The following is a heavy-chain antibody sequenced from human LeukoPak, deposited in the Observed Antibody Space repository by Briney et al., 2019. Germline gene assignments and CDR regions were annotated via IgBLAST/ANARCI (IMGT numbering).Heavy chain of an antibody. V-gene: IGHV3-23*01. Sequence: PGGSLRLSCAASGFFFNLYGMSWVRQAPGKGLEWVSGISGSGSGTYYADFVKGRFTISRDNSKNTLYLEMNTLRAEDTALYYCTFSRGLREGDTPIGDYWGRGTLVTVSS. J-gene: IGHJ4*02. CDR3: TFSRGLREGDTPIGDY. CDR2: ISGSGSGT. D-gene: IGHD3-10*01. CDR1: GFFFNLYG.